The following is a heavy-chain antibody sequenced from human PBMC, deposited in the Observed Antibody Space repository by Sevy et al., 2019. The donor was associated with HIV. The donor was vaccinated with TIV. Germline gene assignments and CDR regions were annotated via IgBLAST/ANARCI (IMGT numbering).Heavy chain of an antibody. CDR2: IKQDGSEK. CDR3: ARSQETYYYGSGSYYISVRSSYFDY. Sequence: GGSLRLSCAASGFTFSSYWMSWVRQAPGKGLEWVANIKQDGSEKYYVDSVKGRFTISRGNAKNSLYLQMNSLRAEDTAVYYCARSQETYYYGSGSYYISVRSSYFDYWGQGTLVTVSS. V-gene: IGHV3-7*01. J-gene: IGHJ4*02. CDR1: GFTFSSYW. D-gene: IGHD3-10*01.